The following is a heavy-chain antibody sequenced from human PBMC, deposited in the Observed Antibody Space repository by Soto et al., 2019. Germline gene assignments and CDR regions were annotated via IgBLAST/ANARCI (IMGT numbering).Heavy chain of an antibody. Sequence: PGGSLRLSCAASGFTFSSYEMNWVRQAPGKGLEWVSYISSGGSTIYYADSVKGRFTISRDNAKNSLYLQMNSLRAEDTAVYYCASIEEVFGVVSYTFFGWGQGTLVTVSS. CDR1: GFTFSSYE. D-gene: IGHD3-3*01. CDR3: ASIEEVFGVVSYTFFG. V-gene: IGHV3-48*03. J-gene: IGHJ4*02. CDR2: ISSGGSTI.